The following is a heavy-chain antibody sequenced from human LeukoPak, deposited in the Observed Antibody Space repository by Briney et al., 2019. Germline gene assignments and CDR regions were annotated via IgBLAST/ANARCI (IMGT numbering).Heavy chain of an antibody. CDR2: INYRGNT. D-gene: IGHD1-7*01. V-gene: IGHV4-34*01. CDR3: ARASHWNYVSDF. J-gene: IGHJ4*02. Sequence: KPSETLSLTCAVYGGSFSGYYWSWIRQSPGKGLEWIGEINYRGNTTYNPSLKSRVSISVDKSKNQFSLSLSSVIAADTAVYYCARASHWNYVSDFWGQGTLVTVSS. CDR1: GGSFSGYY.